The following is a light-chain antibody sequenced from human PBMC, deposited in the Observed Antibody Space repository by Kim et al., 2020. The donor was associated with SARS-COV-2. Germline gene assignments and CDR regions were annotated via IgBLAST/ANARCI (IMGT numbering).Light chain of an antibody. CDR2: AAS. CDR1: QGISSH. CDR3: QQSYITPFT. V-gene: IGKV1-39*01. Sequence: ASVGDIVTITCRTTQGISSHLNWYQQKPGRAPKLLISAASTLQGGVPSRFSGSGSETDFTLTISSLQPEDFATYFCQQSYITPFTFGPGTKVDIK. J-gene: IGKJ3*01.